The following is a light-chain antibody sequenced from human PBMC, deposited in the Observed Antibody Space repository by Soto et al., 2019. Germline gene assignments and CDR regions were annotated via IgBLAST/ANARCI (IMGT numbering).Light chain of an antibody. CDR1: QSISRW. J-gene: IGKJ4*01. CDR3: QHHGDLIG. CDR2: GAS. Sequence: QMTQNPSTLSASVGDRVTITCRASQSISRWLAWSQQKPGKAPNLLIYGASSLESGVPSRFRGSGAGTDFTLTISRLEPEDFAVYYCQHHGDLIGFGGGTKV. V-gene: IGKV1-5*01.